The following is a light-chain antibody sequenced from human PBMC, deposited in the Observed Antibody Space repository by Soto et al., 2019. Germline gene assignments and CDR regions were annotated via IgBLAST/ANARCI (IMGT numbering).Light chain of an antibody. CDR1: HSDVGSYNL. Sequence: QSALTQPASVSGSPGQSITISCTGTHSDVGSYNLVSWYQQHPVKAPKLIIYEDSKRPSGVSNRFSGSKSGYTASLTISGLEAEDEADYYCCSYAGSFSVIFGGGTKVTVL. CDR2: EDS. J-gene: IGLJ2*01. CDR3: CSYAGSFSVI. V-gene: IGLV2-23*01.